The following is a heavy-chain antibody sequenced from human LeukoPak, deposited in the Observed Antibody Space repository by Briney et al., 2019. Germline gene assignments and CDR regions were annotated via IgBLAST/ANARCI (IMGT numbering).Heavy chain of an antibody. J-gene: IGHJ4*02. Sequence: GGSLRLSCAASGFTFSSYSMNWVRQAPGKGLEWVSYISSSSSTIYYADSVKGRFTIFRDNAENSLYLQMNSLRVEDTAVYYCARDKARDNILTGSLFDNWGQGTLVTVSS. CDR3: ARDKARDNILTGSLFDN. CDR1: GFTFSSYS. CDR2: ISSSSSTI. V-gene: IGHV3-48*04. D-gene: IGHD3-9*01.